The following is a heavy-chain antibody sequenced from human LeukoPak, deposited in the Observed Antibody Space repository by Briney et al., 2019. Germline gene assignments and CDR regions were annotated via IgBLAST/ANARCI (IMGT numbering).Heavy chain of an antibody. V-gene: IGHV4-59*08. CDR1: GGSISSYY. D-gene: IGHD3-22*01. CDR3: ARGGYSDSQGSRDAFDI. J-gene: IGHJ3*02. CDR2: IYYSGST. Sequence: SETLSLTCTVSGGSISSYYWSWIRQPPGKGLEWIGYIYYSGSTNYSPSLKSRVTISVDTSKNQFSLKLSSVSAADTAVYYCARGGYSDSQGSRDAFDIWGQGTLITVSS.